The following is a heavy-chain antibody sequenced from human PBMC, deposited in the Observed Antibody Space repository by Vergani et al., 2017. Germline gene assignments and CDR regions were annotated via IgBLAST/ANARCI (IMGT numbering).Heavy chain of an antibody. CDR1: RFTFSTYA. Sequence: QVQLVESGGGVVQSGRSLRLSCAVSRFTFSTYAMHWVRQAPGKGLEWVAVISYDGRNKYYADSVKGRFTISRDNSKNTLYLQMNSLRAEDTAVYYCARDLQGATDAFDIWGQGTMVTVSS. V-gene: IGHV3-30*04. CDR2: ISYDGRNK. D-gene: IGHD1-26*01. J-gene: IGHJ3*02. CDR3: ARDLQGATDAFDI.